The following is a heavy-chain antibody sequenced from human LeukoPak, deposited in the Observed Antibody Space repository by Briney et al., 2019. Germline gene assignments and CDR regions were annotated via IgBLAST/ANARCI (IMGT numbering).Heavy chain of an antibody. D-gene: IGHD6-19*01. CDR3: AKKRSSRPGHFDL. Sequence: PGASLRLYCSASGFTFSIYAMGWVRQAPGKGLEWVPVISGSGGSTYYADSVKGRFTISRDNSKNTLYLQMNSLRAEDTAVYYCAKKRSSRPGHFDLWGRGTLVTVSS. J-gene: IGHJ2*01. V-gene: IGHV3-23*01. CDR1: GFTFSIYA. CDR2: ISGSGGST.